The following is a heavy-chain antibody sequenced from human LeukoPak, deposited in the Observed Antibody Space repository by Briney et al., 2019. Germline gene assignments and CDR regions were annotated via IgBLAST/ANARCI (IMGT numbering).Heavy chain of an antibody. Sequence: PSETLSLTCTVSGGSISSSSYSWGWIRQPPGKGLEWIGNIYYSGSTYYNSSLKSRVTISVDTSKNQLSLKLSSVTAADTAVYYCVLTGSSDYYFDYWGQGILVTVSS. V-gene: IGHV4-39*01. CDR2: IYYSGST. J-gene: IGHJ4*02. D-gene: IGHD1-14*01. CDR3: VLTGSSDYYFDY. CDR1: GGSISSSSYS.